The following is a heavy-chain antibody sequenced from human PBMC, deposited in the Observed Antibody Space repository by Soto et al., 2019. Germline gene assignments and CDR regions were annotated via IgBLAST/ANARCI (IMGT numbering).Heavy chain of an antibody. D-gene: IGHD2-21*02. CDR1: GDTFTEYY. CDR3: ARGGHVVVVTAALDY. CDR2: VNPSGGHT. Sequence: QVQLMQSGAEVKKPGASVKVSRKASGDTFTEYYIHWVRQAPGQGLEWMGTVNPSGGHTTYAQHFLGRVTMTRDTATSTLYMELTSLTSEDPAVYYCARGGHVVVVTAALDYWGQGTLVTVSS. V-gene: IGHV1-46*01. J-gene: IGHJ4*02.